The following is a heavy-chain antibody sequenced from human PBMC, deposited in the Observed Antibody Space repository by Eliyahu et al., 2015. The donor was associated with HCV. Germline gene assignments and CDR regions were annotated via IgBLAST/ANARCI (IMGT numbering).Heavy chain of an antibody. V-gene: IGHV3-30*18. D-gene: IGHD2-2*01. J-gene: IGHJ4*02. CDR2: IAYDGSNQ. Sequence: QVQLVESGGGVVQPGGSLRLSCXASGFTFSXXGXHWXRQAXGKGLEWVAGIAYDGSNQYYADSVKGRFTISRDNSKNTLYLQMNSLRPEDTAVYYCAKVHVPDAFPEYYFDYWGQGALVTVSS. CDR1: GFTFSXXG. CDR3: AKVHVPDAFPEYYFDY.